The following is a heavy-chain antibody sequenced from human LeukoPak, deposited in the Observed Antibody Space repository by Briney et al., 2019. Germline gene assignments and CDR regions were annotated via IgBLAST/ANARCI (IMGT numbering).Heavy chain of an antibody. V-gene: IGHV3-30*02. CDR2: IRSDGSIK. CDR1: GFIFSSYS. Sequence: GGSLRLSCAASGFIFSSYSMHWVRQAPGKGLEWVAFIRSDGSIKYYADSVKGRFTISRDNSKNTLYLQMNSLRAEDTAVYYCATVFDYGDYPLDYWGQGTLVTVSS. J-gene: IGHJ4*02. CDR3: ATVFDYGDYPLDY. D-gene: IGHD4-17*01.